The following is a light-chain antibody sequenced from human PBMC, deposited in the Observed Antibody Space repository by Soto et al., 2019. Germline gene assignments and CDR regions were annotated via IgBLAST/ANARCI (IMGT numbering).Light chain of an antibody. CDR1: VGL. CDR3: CLYVGGRTYV. CDR2: DDT. V-gene: IGLV2-23*01. Sequence: QSALTQPASVSGSPGQSITISCTGAVGLVSWYQQHPGKVPKLIIYDDTKRPSGASSRFSGSKSGNTASLTISGLQTEDEADYYCCLYVGGRTYVFGTGTKVTV. J-gene: IGLJ1*01.